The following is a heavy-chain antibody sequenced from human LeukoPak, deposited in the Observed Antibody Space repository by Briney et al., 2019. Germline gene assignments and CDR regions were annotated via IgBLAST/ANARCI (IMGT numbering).Heavy chain of an antibody. CDR1: GFTFSNYA. Sequence: PGGSLRLSCAASGFTFSNYAMSWVRQAPGKGLEWVSAISGSASSTYHADSVKGRFTISRDNAKNSLYLQMNSLRVEDTAVYYCARDRFYGSGSYAHFDYWGQGTLVTVSS. J-gene: IGHJ4*02. CDR2: ISGSASST. D-gene: IGHD3-10*01. CDR3: ARDRFYGSGSYAHFDY. V-gene: IGHV3-23*01.